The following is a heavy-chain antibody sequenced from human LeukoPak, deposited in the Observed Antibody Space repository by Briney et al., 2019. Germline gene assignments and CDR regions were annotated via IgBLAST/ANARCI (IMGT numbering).Heavy chain of an antibody. CDR3: VRGRYCSSTNCYDWFDP. D-gene: IGHD2-2*01. Sequence: SETLSLTCAVYGGSFRGYHWNWIRQPPGKRLEWIGEITYGGTTNYNPSLRSRVTMSVDTSKKQFSLKLTSVTAADTALYYCVRGRYCSSTNCYDWFDPWGPGTHVSVSS. J-gene: IGHJ5*02. CDR1: GGSFRGYH. V-gene: IGHV4-34*01. CDR2: ITYGGTT.